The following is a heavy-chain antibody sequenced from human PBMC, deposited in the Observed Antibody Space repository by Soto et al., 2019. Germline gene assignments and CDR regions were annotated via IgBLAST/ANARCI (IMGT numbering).Heavy chain of an antibody. Sequence: QVQLQQWGAGLLKPSETLSLTCAVYGGSFSGYYWSWIRQPPGKGLEWIGEINHSGSTNYNPSLKSRVTISVDTSKNQFSLKLSSVTAADTAVYYCARRLSSTIYYGSGSYPPGENWFDPWGQGTLVTVSS. CDR1: GGSFSGYY. CDR3: ARRLSSTIYYGSGSYPPGENWFDP. J-gene: IGHJ5*02. D-gene: IGHD3-10*01. V-gene: IGHV4-34*01. CDR2: INHSGST.